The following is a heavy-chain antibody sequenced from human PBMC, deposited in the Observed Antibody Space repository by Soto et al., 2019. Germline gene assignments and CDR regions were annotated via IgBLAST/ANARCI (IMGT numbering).Heavy chain of an antibody. CDR3: ATVWFGESQH. D-gene: IGHD3-10*01. CDR1: GGSISSSYY. CDR2: IYYSGST. J-gene: IGHJ1*01. V-gene: IGHV4-39*01. Sequence: QLQLQESGPGLVKPSETLSLTCTVSGGSISSSYYWGWIRQPPGKGLEWIGSIYYSGSTYYNPSLXRXAXMXXDTSEHPFSLQLGSVTAADPAVYYCATVWFGESQHWGQGTLVTVSS.